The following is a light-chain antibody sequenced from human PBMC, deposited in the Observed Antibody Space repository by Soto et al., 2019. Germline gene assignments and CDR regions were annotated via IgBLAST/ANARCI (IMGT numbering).Light chain of an antibody. J-gene: IGLJ2*01. CDR3: AAWDDSLKGVV. V-gene: IGLV1-44*01. CDR1: SSNIGSFT. Sequence: QSVLTQPPSASGTPGQRVTISCSGSSSNIGSFTVNWYQQLPGTAPKLLIYSNNQRPSGVPDRFSGSKSGTSASLAISGLQSEDEADYYCAAWDDSLKGVVFGGGTKLTVL. CDR2: SNN.